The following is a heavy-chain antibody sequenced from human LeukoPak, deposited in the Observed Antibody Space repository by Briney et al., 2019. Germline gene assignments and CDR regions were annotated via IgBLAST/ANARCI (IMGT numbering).Heavy chain of an antibody. Sequence: ASVKVSCKASGYTFTSYGISWVRQAPGQGLDWMGWISAYNGNTHYAQKLQGRVTMTTETSTSTGYMELRSLRSDDTAVYYCARSRVDCSSTSCYRDYYYMDVWGKGTTVTVSS. J-gene: IGHJ6*03. CDR2: ISAYNGNT. D-gene: IGHD2-2*01. CDR1: GYTFTSYG. V-gene: IGHV1-18*01. CDR3: ARSRVDCSSTSCYRDYYYMDV.